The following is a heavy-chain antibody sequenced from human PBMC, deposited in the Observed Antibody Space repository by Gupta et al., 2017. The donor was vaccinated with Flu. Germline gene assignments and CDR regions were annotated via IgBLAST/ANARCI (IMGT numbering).Heavy chain of an antibody. CDR2: IRYSGST. D-gene: IGHD1-26*01. CDR1: GGSINSCY. CDR3: ARGSPYSGSDGRYFDY. J-gene: IGHJ4*02. V-gene: IGHV4-59*01. Sequence: QVQLQESGPGLVKTSETLSLTCTVSGGSINSCYWGWIRQPPGKGLEWLGHIRYSGSTKYNTSLKSRVTISVDTSKNQFSLRLTSVTAADTAVYYCARGSPYSGSDGRYFDYWGQGTLVTVSS.